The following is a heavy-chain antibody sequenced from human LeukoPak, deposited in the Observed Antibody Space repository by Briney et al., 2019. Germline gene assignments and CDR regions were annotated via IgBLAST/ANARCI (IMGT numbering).Heavy chain of an antibody. CDR2: ISGSGSNT. V-gene: IGHV3-48*03. D-gene: IGHD4-23*01. CDR1: GFTFSSYE. CDR3: ARDYGGSSPFDY. J-gene: IGHJ4*02. Sequence: GGSLRLSCAASGFTFSSYEMNWVRQAPGKGLEWVSYISGSGSNTYYADSVKGRFTISRDNAKNSLYLQMNSLRAEDTAVYYCARDYGGSSPFDYWGQGTLVTVSS.